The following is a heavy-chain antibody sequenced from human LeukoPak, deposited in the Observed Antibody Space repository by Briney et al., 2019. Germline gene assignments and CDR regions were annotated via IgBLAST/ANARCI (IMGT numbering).Heavy chain of an antibody. CDR1: GYTFTGYY. Sequence: GASVKVSCKASGYTFTGYYMHWVRQAPGQGLEWMGWINPNSGGTNYAQKFQGRVTVTRDTSISTAYMELSRLRSDDTAVYYCARELYHEPNGFFDPWGQGTLVTVSS. J-gene: IGHJ5*02. D-gene: IGHD2-8*01. V-gene: IGHV1-2*02. CDR2: INPNSGGT. CDR3: ARELYHEPNGFFDP.